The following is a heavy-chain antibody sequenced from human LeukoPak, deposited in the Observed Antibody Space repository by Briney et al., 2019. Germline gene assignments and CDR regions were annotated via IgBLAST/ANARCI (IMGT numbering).Heavy chain of an antibody. D-gene: IGHD3-10*01. CDR2: IYYSGST. V-gene: IGHV4-39*07. J-gene: IGHJ4*02. CDR3: ARENRYYYGSGSYKGFLDY. Sequence: SETLSLTCTVSGGSISSSSYYWGWIRQPPGKGLEWIGSIYYSGSTYYNPSLKSRVTISVDTSKNQFSLKLTSVTAADTAVFYCARENRYYYGSGSYKGFLDYWGQGTLVTVSS. CDR1: GGSISSSSYY.